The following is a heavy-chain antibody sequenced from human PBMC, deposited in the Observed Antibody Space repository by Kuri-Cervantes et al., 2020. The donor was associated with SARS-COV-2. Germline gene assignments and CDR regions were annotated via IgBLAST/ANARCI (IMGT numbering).Heavy chain of an antibody. CDR1: GGSISRSSYY. V-gene: IGHV4-39*01. Sequence: SETLSLTCTVSGGSISRSSYYWGWIRQPPGKGLEWIGSIYYSGSTYYNPSLKSRVTISVDTSKNQFSLKLSSVTAADTAVYYCATHYDFWSAFDYWGQGTLVTVSS. CDR2: IYYSGST. CDR3: ATHYDFWSAFDY. D-gene: IGHD3-3*01. J-gene: IGHJ4*02.